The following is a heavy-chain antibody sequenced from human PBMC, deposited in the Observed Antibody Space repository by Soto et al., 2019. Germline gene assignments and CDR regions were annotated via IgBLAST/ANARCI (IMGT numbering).Heavy chain of an antibody. CDR3: TGEVASGY. CDR1: GFTVSSYG. CDR2: ISRDGGTK. D-gene: IGHD2-8*02. V-gene: IGHV3-30*03. J-gene: IGHJ4*02. Sequence: QVQLVESGGGVVQPGRSLRLSCAASGFTVSSYGMHWVRQAPGKGLEWVAVISRDGGTKYYADPVMGRFTISRDNSRNTLFLEMNSLRGDDMAVYYCTGEVASGYWGQGTLVTVSS.